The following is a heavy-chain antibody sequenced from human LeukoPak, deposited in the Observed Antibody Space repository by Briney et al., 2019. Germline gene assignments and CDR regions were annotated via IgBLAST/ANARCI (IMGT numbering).Heavy chain of an antibody. CDR2: ITVYNGNT. J-gene: IGHJ4*02. CDR1: GYTFASYG. CDR3: ARDEVYGDRDFDC. D-gene: IGHD4-17*01. V-gene: IGHV1-18*01. Sequence: ASVKVSCKASGYTFASYGIICVRQAPGQGLEWMGWITVYNGNTNYAQKFQDRVTMTTDIPTSTAYMELRSLRSDDTAVYYCARDEVYGDRDFDCWGQGTLVTVSS.